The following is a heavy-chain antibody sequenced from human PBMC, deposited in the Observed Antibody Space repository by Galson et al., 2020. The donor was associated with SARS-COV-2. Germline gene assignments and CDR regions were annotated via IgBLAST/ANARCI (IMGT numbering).Heavy chain of an antibody. D-gene: IGHD6-19*01. CDR3: ASGGSGWYSDAFDI. V-gene: IGHV3-53*05. CDR2: IYSGGST. CDR1: GFTVSSNY. J-gene: IGHJ3*02. Sequence: GGSLRLSCAASGFTVSSNYMSWVRQAPGKGLEWVSVIYSGGSTYYADSVKGRFTISRDNSKNTLYLQINSLRPEDTAVYYCASGGSGWYSDAFDIWGQGTMVTVSS.